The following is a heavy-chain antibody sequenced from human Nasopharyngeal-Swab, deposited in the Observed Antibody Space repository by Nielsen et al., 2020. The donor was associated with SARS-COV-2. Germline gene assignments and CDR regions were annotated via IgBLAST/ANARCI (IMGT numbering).Heavy chain of an antibody. J-gene: IGHJ4*02. CDR2: IYTSGST. V-gene: IGHV4-4*07. CDR3: ARLLAVAGTYDY. CDR1: GGSISSYY. D-gene: IGHD6-19*01. Sequence: SETLSLTCTVSGGSISSYYWSWIRQPAGKGLEWIGRIYTSGSTNYNPSLKSRVTMSVDTSKNQFSLKLSSVTAADTAAYYCARLLAVAGTYDYWGQGTLVTVSS.